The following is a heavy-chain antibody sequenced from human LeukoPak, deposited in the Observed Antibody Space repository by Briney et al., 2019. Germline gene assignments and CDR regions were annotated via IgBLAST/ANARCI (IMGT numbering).Heavy chain of an antibody. V-gene: IGHV3-23*01. CDR3: AKESHPAYYYDSSGYGYFDF. Sequence: QPGGSLRLSCAASGFTFSSYAMSWVRQAPGKGLERVSAISGSGGSTYYADSVKGRFTISRDNSKNTLYLQMNSLRAEDTAVYYCAKESHPAYYYDSSGYGYFDFWGQGTLVTVSS. D-gene: IGHD3-22*01. J-gene: IGHJ4*02. CDR1: GFTFSSYA. CDR2: ISGSGGST.